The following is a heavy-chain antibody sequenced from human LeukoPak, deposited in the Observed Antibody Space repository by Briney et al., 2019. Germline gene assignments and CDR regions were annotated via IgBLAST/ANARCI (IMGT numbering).Heavy chain of an antibody. CDR1: GFTFSSYG. D-gene: IGHD6-19*01. V-gene: IGHV3-30*18. CDR2: ISYDGSNK. Sequence: PGRSLRLSCAASGFTFSSYGMHWVRQAPGKGLEWVAVISYDGSNKYYADSVKGRFTISRDNSKNSLYLQMNSLGAEDTALYYCAKDIHIGHGSGWPESWGQGTLVTVSS. CDR3: AKDIHIGHGSGWPES. J-gene: IGHJ5*02.